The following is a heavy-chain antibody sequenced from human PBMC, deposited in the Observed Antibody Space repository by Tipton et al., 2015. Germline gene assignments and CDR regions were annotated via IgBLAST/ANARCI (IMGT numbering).Heavy chain of an antibody. CDR3: ARDLEHGMDV. V-gene: IGHV4-61*01. CDR1: GGSVISGNYY. CDR2: ISYTETS. Sequence: GLVKPSEILSLTCTVSGGSVISGNYYWSWIRQPPGKGLEWLGYISYTETSHYNPSLKSRVTISVDTSKNEFSLKLRSVTAADTSVYYCARDLEHGMDVWGQGTAVTVSS. J-gene: IGHJ6*02. D-gene: IGHD3-3*01.